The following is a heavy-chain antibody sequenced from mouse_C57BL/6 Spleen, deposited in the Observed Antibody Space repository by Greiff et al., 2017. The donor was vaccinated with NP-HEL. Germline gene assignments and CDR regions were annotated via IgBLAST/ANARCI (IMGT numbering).Heavy chain of an antibody. J-gene: IGHJ1*03. V-gene: IGHV2-5*01. CDR3: AKYYYGSSYWYFDV. CDR1: GFSLTSYG. D-gene: IGHD1-1*01. Sequence: VQGVESGPGLVQPSQSLSITCTVSGFSLTSYGVHWVRQSPGKGLEWLGVIWRGGSTDYNAAFMSRLSITKDNSKSQVFFKMNSLQADDTAIYYCAKYYYGSSYWYFDVWGTGTTVTVSS. CDR2: IWRGGST.